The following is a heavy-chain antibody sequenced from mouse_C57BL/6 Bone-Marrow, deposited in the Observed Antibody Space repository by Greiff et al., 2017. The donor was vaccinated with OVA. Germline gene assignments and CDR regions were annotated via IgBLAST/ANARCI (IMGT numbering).Heavy chain of an antibody. CDR2: ISSGSSTI. Sequence: EVQLQESGGGLVKPGGSLKLSCAASGFTFSYYGMHWVRQAPEKGLEWVAYISSGSSTIYYADTVKGRFTISRDNAKNTLFLQMTSLRSEDTAMYYCARPGYYYGSRGAFDYWGQGTTLTVSS. D-gene: IGHD1-1*01. V-gene: IGHV5-17*01. CDR3: ARPGYYYGSRGAFDY. CDR1: GFTFSYYG. J-gene: IGHJ2*01.